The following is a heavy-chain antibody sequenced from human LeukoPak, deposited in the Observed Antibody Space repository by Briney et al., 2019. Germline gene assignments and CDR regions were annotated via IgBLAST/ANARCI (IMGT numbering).Heavy chain of an antibody. Sequence: GGSLRLSCAASGFTFSSYAMHWVRQAPGKGLEWVAVISYDGSNKYYADSVKGRFTISRDNSKNTLYLQMSSLRAEDTAVYYCVKDQGSRDYWGQGTLVTVSS. V-gene: IGHV3-30*14. CDR3: VKDQGSRDY. J-gene: IGHJ4*02. CDR2: ISYDGSNK. CDR1: GFTFSSYA. D-gene: IGHD3-10*01.